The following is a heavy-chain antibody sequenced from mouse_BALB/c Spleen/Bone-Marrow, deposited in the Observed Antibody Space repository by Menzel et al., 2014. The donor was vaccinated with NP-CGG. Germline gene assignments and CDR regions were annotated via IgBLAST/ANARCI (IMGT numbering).Heavy chain of an antibody. D-gene: IGHD2-2*01. CDR1: GYTFAYYT. CDR2: INPSSGYT. V-gene: IGHV1-4*01. J-gene: IGHJ3*01. CDR3: AREVYGSWFAY. Sequence: QAQLKQSGAELARPGASVKMSCKASGYTFAYYTVHWVTQRPGQGLEWIGYINPSSGYTNYNQKFKDKATLTTDKSSSTAYMQLSSLTSEDSAVYYCAREVYGSWFAYWGQGTLVTVSA.